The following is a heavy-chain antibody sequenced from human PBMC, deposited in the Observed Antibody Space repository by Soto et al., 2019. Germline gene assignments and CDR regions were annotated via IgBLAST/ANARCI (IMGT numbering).Heavy chain of an antibody. CDR1: GGSISSYY. J-gene: IGHJ6*02. D-gene: IGHD6-13*01. CDR3: AGNIAAAGRRYYGMDV. CDR2: ISTTETT. Sequence: LSLTCTVSGGSISSYYWSWIRQPAGKGLEWIGRISTTETTNYNPSLKSRVSMSLDTSKSQVSLKLSSVTAADAAVYYCAGNIAAAGRRYYGMDVWGQGTTVTVSS. V-gene: IGHV4-4*07.